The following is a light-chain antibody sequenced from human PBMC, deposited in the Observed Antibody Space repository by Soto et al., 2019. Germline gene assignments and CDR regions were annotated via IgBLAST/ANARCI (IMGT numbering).Light chain of an antibody. Sequence: DIQMTQSPSTLSASVGARVTITCRASQSISSWLAWYQQKPGKAPKLLIHEASRLESGVPSRFSGSESGTEFTLTISGLHAEYFATYYCQQYTNFPLTFGGGTKVEI. CDR3: QQYTNFPLT. V-gene: IGKV1-5*01. J-gene: IGKJ4*01. CDR1: QSISSW. CDR2: EAS.